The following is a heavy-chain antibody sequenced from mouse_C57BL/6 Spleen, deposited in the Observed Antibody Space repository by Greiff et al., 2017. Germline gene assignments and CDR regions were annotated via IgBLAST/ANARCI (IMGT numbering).Heavy chain of an antibody. V-gene: IGHV1-54*01. D-gene: IGHD2-1*01. CDR3: ARFYYGNYVGGAMDY. Sequence: VQLQQSGAELVRPGTSVKVSCKASGYAFTNYLIEWVKQRPGQGLEWIGVINPGSGGTNYNEKFKGKATLTADKSSSTAYMQLSSLTSEDSAVYFCARFYYGNYVGGAMDYWGQGTSVTVSS. CDR1: GYAFTNYL. J-gene: IGHJ4*01. CDR2: INPGSGGT.